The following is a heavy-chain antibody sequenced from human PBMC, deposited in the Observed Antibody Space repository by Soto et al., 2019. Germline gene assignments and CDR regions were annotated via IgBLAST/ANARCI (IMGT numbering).Heavy chain of an antibody. D-gene: IGHD1-1*01. V-gene: IGHV3-21*04. Sequence: GGSLRLSCAASGFTFSSYAMSWVRQAPGMGLEWVSSISSGAFTISYAAAVKGRFTISRDDGHNSLFLQMDSLRAEDTALYYCARDTTRLEHWGQGTLVTVSS. CDR3: ARDTTRLEH. CDR2: ISSGAFTI. J-gene: IGHJ4*02. CDR1: GFTFSSYA.